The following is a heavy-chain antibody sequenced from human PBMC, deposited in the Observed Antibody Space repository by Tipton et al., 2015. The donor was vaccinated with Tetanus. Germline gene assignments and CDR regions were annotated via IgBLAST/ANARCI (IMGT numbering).Heavy chain of an antibody. Sequence: TLSLTCSVSGDSIKNYYWNWIRQLPGTGMEWIGYIYTVGNVGSHTYNPSLQSRLTVAVDTSKNQFSMKVASLTAADTAAYYCARVFWGGVGCYRGGNGFAPWGPGTLVTVSS. CDR1: GDSIKNYY. D-gene: IGHD3-3*01. J-gene: IGHJ5*02. V-gene: IGHV4-59*01. CDR3: ARVFWGGVGCYRGGNGFAP. CDR2: IYTVGNVGSH.